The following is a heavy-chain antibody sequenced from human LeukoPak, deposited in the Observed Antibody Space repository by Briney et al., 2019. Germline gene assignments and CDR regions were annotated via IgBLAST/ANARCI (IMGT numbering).Heavy chain of an antibody. CDR3: AREYSSGWPFDY. J-gene: IGHJ4*02. CDR1: GFTFSSYE. D-gene: IGHD6-19*01. CDR2: ISSGDSTV. V-gene: IGHV3-48*03. Sequence: GGSLRLSCAASGFTFSSYEMNWVRQAPGKGLEWVSYISSGDSTVYYADSVKGRFTISRDNAKNSLYLQMNSLRAEDTAVYYCAREYSSGWPFDYWGQGTLVTVPS.